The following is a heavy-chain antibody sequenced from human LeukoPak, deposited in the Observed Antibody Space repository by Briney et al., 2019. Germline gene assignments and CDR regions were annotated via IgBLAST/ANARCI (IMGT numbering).Heavy chain of an antibody. D-gene: IGHD3-10*01. V-gene: IGHV4-30-2*01. Sequence: PSQTLSLTCAVSGGSISSGGYSWSWIRQPPGKGLEWIGYIYHSGSTYYNPSLKSRVTISVDRSKNQFSLKLSSVTAADTAVYYCASTRGSNYYGSYGMDVWGQGTTVTVSS. CDR1: GGSISSGGYS. CDR2: IYHSGST. J-gene: IGHJ6*02. CDR3: ASTRGSNYYGSYGMDV.